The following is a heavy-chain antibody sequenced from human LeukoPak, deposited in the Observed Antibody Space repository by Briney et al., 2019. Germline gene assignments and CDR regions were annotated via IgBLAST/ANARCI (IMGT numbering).Heavy chain of an antibody. J-gene: IGHJ6*02. D-gene: IGHD3-10*01. Sequence: GGSLRLSCAASGFTFSSYSMNWVRQAPGKGLEWVSYISSSSSTIYYADSVKGRFTISRDNAKNSLYLQMNSLRAEDTALYYCGKDISAGGMDVWGQGTTVTVSS. CDR1: GFTFSSYS. CDR3: GKDISAGGMDV. V-gene: IGHV3-48*04. CDR2: ISSSSSTI.